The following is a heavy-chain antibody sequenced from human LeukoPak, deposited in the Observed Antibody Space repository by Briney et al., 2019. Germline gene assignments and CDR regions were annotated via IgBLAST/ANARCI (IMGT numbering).Heavy chain of an antibody. CDR2: ISGSGGST. V-gene: IGHV3-23*01. CDR1: GFTFSSYG. CDR3: AKLPYAITGTEY. D-gene: IGHD1-20*01. J-gene: IGHJ4*02. Sequence: PGGSLRLSCAASGFTFSSYGMSWVRQAPGKGLEWVSTISGSGGSTYYADSVKGRFTISRDNSKNTLYLQMNSLRAEDTAVYYCAKLPYAITGTEYWGQGTLVTVSS.